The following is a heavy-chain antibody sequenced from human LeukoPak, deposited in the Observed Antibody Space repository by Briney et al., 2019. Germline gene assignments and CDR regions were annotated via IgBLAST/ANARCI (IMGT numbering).Heavy chain of an antibody. J-gene: IGHJ4*02. V-gene: IGHV3-48*04. CDR3: ARIIAAAGKGASFDY. Sequence: GGSLRLSCAGSGFTFSSYSMNWVRHAPGKGLEWVSYSGHTGSITDYADSVKGRFTISRDNAKNSLYLQMNSLRAEDTAVYYCARIIAAAGKGASFDYWGQGTLVTVSS. CDR1: GFTFSSYS. CDR2: SGHTGSIT. D-gene: IGHD6-13*01.